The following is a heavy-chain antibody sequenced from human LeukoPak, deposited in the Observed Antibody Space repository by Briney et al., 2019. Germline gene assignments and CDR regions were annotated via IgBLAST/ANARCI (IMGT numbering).Heavy chain of an antibody. Sequence: GGSLRLSCAASGFTFISFAMSWVRQAPGKGLEWVSGISGRGASKYYADSVKGRFTISRDNSKNTLYLQMNSLRAEDTAVYYCAKGVVVAPDVTPFDYWGQGTLVTVSS. CDR1: GFTFISFA. D-gene: IGHD2-2*01. J-gene: IGHJ4*02. CDR3: AKGVVVAPDVTPFDY. CDR2: ISGRGASK. V-gene: IGHV3-23*01.